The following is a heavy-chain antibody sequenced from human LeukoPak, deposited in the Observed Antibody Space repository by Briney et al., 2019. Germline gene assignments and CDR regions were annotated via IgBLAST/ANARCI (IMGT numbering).Heavy chain of an antibody. Sequence: GGSLRLSCAASGFTFSTYSMNWVRQAPGKGLEWVSGIDSGSNNIHYADSVKGRFTISRDDAKNSLYLQMNSLRAEDTAVYYCARDLADIVVVVAARADAFDIWGQGTMVTVSS. V-gene: IGHV3-48*01. CDR1: GFTFSTYS. CDR2: IDSGSNNI. D-gene: IGHD2-15*01. CDR3: ARDLADIVVVVAARADAFDI. J-gene: IGHJ3*02.